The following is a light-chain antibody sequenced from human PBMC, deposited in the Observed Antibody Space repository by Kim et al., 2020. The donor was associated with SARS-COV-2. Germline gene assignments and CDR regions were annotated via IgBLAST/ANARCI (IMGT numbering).Light chain of an antibody. CDR2: GAS. V-gene: IGKV3-20*01. Sequence: LSPGERATLACRASQSVSSSYLAWYQQKPGQAPRLLIYGASSRATGIPDRFSGSGSGTDFTLTISRLEPEDFAVYYCQQYGSSRTFGQGTKVDIK. CDR3: QQYGSSRT. J-gene: IGKJ1*01. CDR1: QSVSSSY.